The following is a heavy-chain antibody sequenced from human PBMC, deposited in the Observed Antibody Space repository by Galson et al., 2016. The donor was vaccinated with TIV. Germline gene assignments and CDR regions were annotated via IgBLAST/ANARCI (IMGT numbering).Heavy chain of an antibody. CDR2: INTRNGHP. CDR1: GYDFTSCA. J-gene: IGHJ6*03. Sequence: SVKVSCKASGYDFTSCAINWVRHAPGQGLQWLGWINTRNGHPTYAQGFTGRFVFSLDTSVSTAYLQISSLTADGAAIYYCASSGDYNYYYYYMDVWAKGTAVTVSS. D-gene: IGHD4-17*01. CDR3: ASSGDYNYYYYYMDV. V-gene: IGHV7-4-1*02.